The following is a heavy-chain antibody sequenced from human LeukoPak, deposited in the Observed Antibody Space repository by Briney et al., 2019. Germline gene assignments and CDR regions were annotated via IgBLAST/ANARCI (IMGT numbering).Heavy chain of an antibody. Sequence: GGSLRLSCAASGFTFSRYSMSWVRQAPGKGLEWVSSISSSSSYIYYEDSLQGRFTISRDNSKNTLYLQMNSLRAEDTAVYYCARSSAARRYFDYWGQGTLVTVSS. V-gene: IGHV3-21*01. D-gene: IGHD6-6*01. CDR2: ISSSSSYI. CDR1: GFTFSRYS. J-gene: IGHJ4*02. CDR3: ARSSAARRYFDY.